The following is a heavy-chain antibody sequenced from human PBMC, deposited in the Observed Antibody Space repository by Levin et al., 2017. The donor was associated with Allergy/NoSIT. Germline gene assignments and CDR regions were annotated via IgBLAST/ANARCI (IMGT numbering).Heavy chain of an antibody. CDR3: ARDSPSYGMDV. V-gene: IGHV3-30*04. CDR1: GFTFSSYA. Sequence: GGSLRLSCAASGFTFSSYAMHWVRQAPGKGLEWVAVISYDGSNKYYADSVKGRFTISRDNSKNTLYLQMNSLRAEDTAVYYCARDSPSYGMDVWGQGTTVTVSS. CDR2: ISYDGSNK. J-gene: IGHJ6*02.